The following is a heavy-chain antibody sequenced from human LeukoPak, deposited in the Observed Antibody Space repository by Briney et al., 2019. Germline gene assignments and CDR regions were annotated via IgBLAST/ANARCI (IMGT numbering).Heavy chain of an antibody. D-gene: IGHD3-22*01. CDR1: GFIFSASA. J-gene: IGHJ4*02. V-gene: IGHV3-73*01. Sequence: GGSLRLSCAASGFIFSASAIHWVRQASGKGLEWVGHIRSKPHSYATGYSASVKGRFTISRDDSTNTAYLQMNSLKTEDTAVXXXXXXTLDYFDSSGYPADWGQGTLVTVSS. CDR3: XXXTLDYFDSSGYPAD. CDR2: IRSKPHSYAT.